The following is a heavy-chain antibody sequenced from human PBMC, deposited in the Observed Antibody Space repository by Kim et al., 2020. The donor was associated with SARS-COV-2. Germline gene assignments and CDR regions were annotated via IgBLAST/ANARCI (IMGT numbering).Heavy chain of an antibody. CDR3: ARVRRVLLWFGELFFDY. CDR1: GFTFSSYW. J-gene: IGHJ4*02. Sequence: GGSLRLSCAASGFTFSSYWMSWVRQAPGKGLEWVANIKKDGSEKNYVDSVKGRFTISRDNAKNSLYLQMNSLRAQDTAVYYCARVRRVLLWFGELFFDYWGQGTLVTVSS. CDR2: IKKDGSEK. D-gene: IGHD3-10*01. V-gene: IGHV3-7*03.